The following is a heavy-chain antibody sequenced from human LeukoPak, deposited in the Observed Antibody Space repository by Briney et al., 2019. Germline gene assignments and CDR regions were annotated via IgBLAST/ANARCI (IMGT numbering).Heavy chain of an antibody. V-gene: IGHV4-4*07. CDR2: IYTSGIT. D-gene: IGHD3-9*01. J-gene: IGHJ4*02. CDR1: GGSIXSXX. CDR3: ARGEDILTGYALLDY. Sequence: TSETXXLXXXXXGGSIXSXXXSWIRXXAGXGXXWXGRIYTSGITNYHPSLKRRVTISVDTSKKQFSLKLSSVTAADTAVYYCARGEDILTGYALLDYWGQGTLVTVSS.